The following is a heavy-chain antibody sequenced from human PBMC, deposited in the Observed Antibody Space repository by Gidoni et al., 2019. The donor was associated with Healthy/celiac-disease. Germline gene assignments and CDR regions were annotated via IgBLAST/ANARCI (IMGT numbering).Heavy chain of an antibody. J-gene: IGHJ4*02. CDR2: MSRSGRTI. D-gene: IGHD1-26*01. CDR3: ARQDGSGHFDY. CDR1: GFTFSSYE. Sequence: EVQLVGPGGGVVQPGGSLGLSCAASGFTFSSYEMNWVRQAPGKGLEWVSYMSRSGRTIDYADSVKGRCTISRDNAKNSLYLQMNSLRAEDTAVYYCARQDGSGHFDYWGQGTLVTVSS. V-gene: IGHV3-48*03.